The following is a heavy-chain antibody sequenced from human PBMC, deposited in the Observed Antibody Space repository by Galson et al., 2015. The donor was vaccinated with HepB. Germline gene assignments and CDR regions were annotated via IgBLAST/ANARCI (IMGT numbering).Heavy chain of an antibody. V-gene: IGHV1-46*01. CDR3: AREARLGSTTPSRVSMDV. CDR2: INPSGGST. CDR1: GYTFTSYY. D-gene: IGHD6-25*01. Sequence: SVKVSCKASGYTFTSYYMHWVRQAPGQGLEWMGIINPSGGSTSYAQKFQGRVTMTRDTSTSTVYMELSSLRSEDTAVYSCAREARLGSTTPSRVSMDVWGEGTTVIVS. J-gene: IGHJ6*03.